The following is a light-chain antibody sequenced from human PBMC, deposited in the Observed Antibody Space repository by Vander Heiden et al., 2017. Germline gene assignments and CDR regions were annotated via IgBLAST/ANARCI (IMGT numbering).Light chain of an antibody. Sequence: QSVLTPPPPVYAARGQRVTISCTGSSSKIGAGYDVHCYQQLPRTPPNLLIYGNGNRPSGVPDRFSGSKSGTSASLAITGLQAEDDADDYCQSYDSSLSGSKVFGGGTKLTVL. CDR1: SSKIGAGYD. CDR3: QSYDSSLSGSKV. V-gene: IGLV1-40*01. J-gene: IGLJ2*01. CDR2: GNG.